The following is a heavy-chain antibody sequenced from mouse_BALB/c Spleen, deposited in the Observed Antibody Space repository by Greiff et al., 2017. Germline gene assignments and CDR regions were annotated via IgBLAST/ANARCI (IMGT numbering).Heavy chain of an antibody. J-gene: IGHJ4*01. CDR3: AREGYDWDYYAMDY. CDR1: GFTFSSYA. CDR2: ISSGGST. D-gene: IGHD2-14*01. V-gene: IGHV5-6-5*01. Sequence: EVQLVESGGGLVKPGGSLKLSCAASGFTFSSYAMSWVRQTPEKRLEWVASISSGGSTYYPDSVKGRFTISRDNARNILYLQMSSLRSEDTAMYYCAREGYDWDYYAMDYWGQGTSVTVSS.